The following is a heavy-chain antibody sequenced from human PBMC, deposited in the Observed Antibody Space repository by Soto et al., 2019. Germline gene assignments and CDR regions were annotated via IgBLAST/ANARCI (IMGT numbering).Heavy chain of an antibody. V-gene: IGHV3-30-3*01. D-gene: IGHD1-7*01. CDR2: ISYDGSNK. CDR1: GFTFSSYA. J-gene: IGHJ6*01. CDR3: ARDRDGNYDYYYYYGMDV. Sequence: QVQLVESGGGVVQPGRSLRLSCAASGFTFSSYAMHWVRQAPGKGLEWVAVISYDGSNKYYADSVKGRFTISRDNSKNTLYLQMNSLRAEDTAVYYCARDRDGNYDYYYYYGMDVW.